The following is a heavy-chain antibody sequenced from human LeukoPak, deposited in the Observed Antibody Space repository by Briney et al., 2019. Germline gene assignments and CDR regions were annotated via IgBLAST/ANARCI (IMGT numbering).Heavy chain of an antibody. CDR1: GFTFSSYS. Sequence: GGSLRLSCAASGFTFSSYSMNWVRQAPGKGLEWVSYISSSSSYIYYADSVKGRFTISRDNAKNSLYLQMNSLRAEDTAVYYCARDQAIDAFDIWGQGTMVTVSS. V-gene: IGHV3-21*05. CDR2: ISSSSSYI. J-gene: IGHJ3*02. CDR3: ARDQAIDAFDI.